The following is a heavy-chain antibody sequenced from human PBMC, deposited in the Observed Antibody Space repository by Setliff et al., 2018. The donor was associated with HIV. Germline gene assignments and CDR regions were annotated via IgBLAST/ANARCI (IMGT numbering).Heavy chain of an antibody. D-gene: IGHD3-22*01. CDR2: VNHSGSS. V-gene: IGHV4-34*01. Sequence: PSETLSLTCGVSGGSFSGYSWSWIRQSPGKGLEWIGEVNHSGSSNFNPSFERRFTITRDNAKNSLYLQMNSMRAEDTAVYYCAVHYYDSSGYDYWGQGTLVTVSS. CDR3: AVHYYDSSGYDY. J-gene: IGHJ4*02. CDR1: GGSFSGYS.